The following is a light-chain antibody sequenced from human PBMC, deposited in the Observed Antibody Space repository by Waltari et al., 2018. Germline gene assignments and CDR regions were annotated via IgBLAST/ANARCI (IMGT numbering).Light chain of an antibody. CDR1: SSGVGGYNL. J-gene: IGLJ3*02. CDR2: EGS. V-gene: IGLV2-23*01. Sequence: QSALTQPASESGSPGQSITIAGTVTSSGVGGYNLFSSYQQHPGKAPKVIIYEGSKRPAGVSNRFSGSKSGNTASLTISGLQAEDEADYYCCSYTGSTTPRVFGGGTKVTVL. CDR3: CSYTGSTTPRV.